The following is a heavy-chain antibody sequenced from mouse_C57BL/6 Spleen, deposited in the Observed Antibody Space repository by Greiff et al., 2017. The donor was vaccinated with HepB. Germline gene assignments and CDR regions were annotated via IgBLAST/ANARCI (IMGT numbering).Heavy chain of an antibody. CDR3: ARTVVALNWYFDV. D-gene: IGHD1-1*01. J-gene: IGHJ1*03. CDR1: GYSFTGYY. V-gene: IGHV1-42*01. CDR2: INPSTGGT. Sequence: VQLQQSGPELVKPGASVKISCKASGYSFTGYYMNWVKQSPEKSLEWIGEINPSTGGTTYNQTFKAKATLTVDKSSSTAYMQLKSLTSEDSAVYYCARTVVALNWYFDVWGTGTTVTVSS.